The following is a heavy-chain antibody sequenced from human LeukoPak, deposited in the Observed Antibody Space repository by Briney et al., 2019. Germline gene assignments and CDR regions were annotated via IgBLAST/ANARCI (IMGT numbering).Heavy chain of an antibody. V-gene: IGHV3-21*01. CDR3: ARDYFDSTNYPQTYYYYYMDV. CDR2: ISSTSTFI. D-gene: IGHD3-22*01. Sequence: GGSLRLSRAASGFTFSRYSMNWVRQAPGKGLEWVASISSTSTFIYSADSVKGRFTISRDTAENSLVLQMNSLRAEDTAIYYCARDYFDSTNYPQTYYYYYMDVWGKGTTVTVSS. J-gene: IGHJ6*03. CDR1: GFTFSRYS.